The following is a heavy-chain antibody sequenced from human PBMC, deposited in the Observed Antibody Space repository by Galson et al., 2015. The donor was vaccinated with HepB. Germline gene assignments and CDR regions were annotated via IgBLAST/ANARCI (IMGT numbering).Heavy chain of an antibody. CDR2: ISYDGSNK. V-gene: IGHV3-30*03. CDR3: ARVSHTTTSHIFDC. Sequence: SLRLSCAASGFTFSSYGMHWVRQAPGKGLEWVAVISYDGSNKYYADSVRGRFTISRDNSKNTLYLQMNSLRAGDTAVHYCARVSHTTTSHIFDCWGLGTLVTVSP. J-gene: IGHJ4*02. CDR1: GFTFSSYG. D-gene: IGHD2/OR15-2a*01.